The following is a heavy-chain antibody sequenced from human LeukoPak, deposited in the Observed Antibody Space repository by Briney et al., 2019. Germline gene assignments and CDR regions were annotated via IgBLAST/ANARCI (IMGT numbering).Heavy chain of an antibody. CDR1: GFTFSSYS. V-gene: IGHV3-21*01. CDR3: ARLSGAYYYYYMDV. J-gene: IGHJ6*03. CDR2: ISSSSSYI. Sequence: GSLRLSCAASGFTFSSYSMNWVRQAPGKGLEWVSFISSSSSYIYYADSVKGRFTISRDNAKNSLYLQMNSLRAEDTAVYYCARLSGAYYYYYMDVWGKGTTVTVSS.